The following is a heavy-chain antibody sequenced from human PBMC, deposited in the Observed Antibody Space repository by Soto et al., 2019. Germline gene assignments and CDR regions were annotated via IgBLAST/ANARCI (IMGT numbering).Heavy chain of an antibody. CDR2: ISSDATNK. CDR1: GFTFRDYA. D-gene: IGHD6-6*01. J-gene: IGHJ6*02. CDR3: ARQGMAARKYYSTYLDV. V-gene: IGHV3-30-3*01. Sequence: QVQLVESGEGVVQPGRSLRLSCAASGFTFRDYAMHWVRQAPGKGLEWVTLISSDATNKYLADSVKGRFTISRDNSKNTLYLQMNSLRVEDTGLYYCARQGMAARKYYSTYLDVWGQGTTVIV.